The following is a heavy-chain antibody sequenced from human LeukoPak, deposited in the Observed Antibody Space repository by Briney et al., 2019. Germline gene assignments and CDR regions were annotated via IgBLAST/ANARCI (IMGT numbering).Heavy chain of an antibody. V-gene: IGHV4-34*01. CDR2: INHSGST. D-gene: IGHD5-18*01. CDR3: ARGSGGYSYGLGLYYYLDV. Sequence: AETLCLTCAVYGGSFSGYYWSWIRQPPGKGLEWVGEINHSGSTNYNPALKRRGTISVDTSNNKFSLKLSSVTAAATALYYCARGSGGYSYGLGLYYYLDVWGKGTTVTVSS. CDR1: GGSFSGYY. J-gene: IGHJ6*03.